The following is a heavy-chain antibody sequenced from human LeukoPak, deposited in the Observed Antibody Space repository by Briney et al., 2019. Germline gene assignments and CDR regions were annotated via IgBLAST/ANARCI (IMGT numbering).Heavy chain of an antibody. CDR3: ARDLIGSGLTTFDY. V-gene: IGHV4-59*12. CDR1: GGSITSYY. J-gene: IGHJ4*02. D-gene: IGHD3-3*01. CDR2: VSDGGRT. Sequence: PSETLSLTCSVSGGSITSYYWSWIRQPPGKGLEWIGHVSDGGRTNYSPSLKSRVTISVDTSKNQFSLKLSSVTAADTAVYYCARDLIGSGLTTFDYWGQGTLVTVSS.